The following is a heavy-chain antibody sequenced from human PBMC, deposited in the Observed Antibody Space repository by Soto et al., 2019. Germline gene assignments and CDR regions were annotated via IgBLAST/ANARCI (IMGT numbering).Heavy chain of an antibody. V-gene: IGHV4-28*01. CDR2: IYYTGIT. D-gene: IGHD2-2*01. J-gene: IGHJ4*02. Sequence: SETLSLTCAVSGSSISNNNWWGWIRQPPGKGLEWIGYIYYTGITYYNPSLKSRVTMSVDTSKNQFSLKLSSVTAVDTAVYYCERGASVDRNHFDYWGRGTLVTVSS. CDR1: GSSISNNNW. CDR3: ERGASVDRNHFDY.